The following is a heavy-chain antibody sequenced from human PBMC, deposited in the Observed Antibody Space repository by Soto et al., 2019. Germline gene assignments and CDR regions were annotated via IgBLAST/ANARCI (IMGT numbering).Heavy chain of an antibody. CDR2: ISSSSSYI. J-gene: IGHJ4*02. D-gene: IGHD3-10*01. CDR1: GFTFSSYS. V-gene: IGHV3-21*01. CDR3: AGYGSGSYYNAFDY. Sequence: GGSLRLSCAASGFTFSSYSMNWVRQAPGKGLEWVSSISSSSSYIYYADSVKGRFTISRDNAKNSLYLQMNSLRAEDTAVYYCAGYGSGSYYNAFDYWGQGTLVTSPQ.